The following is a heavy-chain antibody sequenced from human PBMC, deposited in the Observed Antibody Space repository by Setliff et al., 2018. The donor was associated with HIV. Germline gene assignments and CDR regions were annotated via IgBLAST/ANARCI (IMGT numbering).Heavy chain of an antibody. CDR2: IRPADSDT. V-gene: IGHV5-51*01. CDR3: ARVFSAGWFDS. Sequence: GESLKISCKASGYNFTTNWVGWVRQMPGTGLEWMGIIRPADSDTRVSPSFQGHVTISADKSISSTYLQWSSLKASDTAMYYCARVFSAGWFDSWGQGTLVTVSS. CDR1: GYNFTTNW. D-gene: IGHD6-13*01. J-gene: IGHJ5*01.